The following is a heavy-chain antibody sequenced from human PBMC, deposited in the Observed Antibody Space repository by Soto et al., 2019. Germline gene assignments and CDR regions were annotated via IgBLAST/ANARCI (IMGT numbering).Heavy chain of an antibody. J-gene: IGHJ6*02. Sequence: QVQLVQSGAEVKKPGSSVKVSCKASGGTFSSYAISWVRQAPGQGLEWMGGIIPIFGTANYAQKFQGRVTITADESTSTAYMELSSLRSEDTAVYYCARSIWGSSSGVYYYYGMDVWGQGTTVTVSS. CDR1: GGTFSSYA. CDR3: ARSIWGSSSGVYYYYGMDV. D-gene: IGHD6-6*01. CDR2: IIPIFGTA. V-gene: IGHV1-69*01.